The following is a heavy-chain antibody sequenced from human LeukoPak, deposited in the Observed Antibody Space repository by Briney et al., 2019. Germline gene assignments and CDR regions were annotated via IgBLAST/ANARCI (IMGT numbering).Heavy chain of an antibody. V-gene: IGHV3-21*01. J-gene: IGHJ3*01. CDR1: RFTFITDS. CDR3: ARERSITLLRGVAMSDGFDF. CDR2: IDTTTNYI. D-gene: IGHD3-10*01. Sequence: GGSLILSCAAFRFTFITDSMNWAREAPGKGLEGVSFIDTTTNYIYYGASVKGRFTISRDNAKNSLCMQMNGLRAENTSLHYFARERSITLLRGVAMSDGFDFWGQGAMVTVSS.